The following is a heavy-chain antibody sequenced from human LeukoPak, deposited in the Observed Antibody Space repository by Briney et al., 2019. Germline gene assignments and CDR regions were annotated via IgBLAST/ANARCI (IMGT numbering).Heavy chain of an antibody. D-gene: IGHD5-18*01. CDR3: ARDPRYSYANAH. Sequence: GASVKVSRKASGGTFSSYAISWVRQAPGQGLEWMGRIIPIFGTANYAQKFQGRVTITTDESTSTAYMELSSLRSEDTAVYYCARDPRYSYANAHWGQGTLVTVSS. CDR1: GGTFSSYA. V-gene: IGHV1-69*05. J-gene: IGHJ4*02. CDR2: IIPIFGTA.